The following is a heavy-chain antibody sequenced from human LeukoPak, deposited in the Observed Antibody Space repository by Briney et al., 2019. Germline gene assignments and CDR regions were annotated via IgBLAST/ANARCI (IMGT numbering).Heavy chain of an antibody. J-gene: IGHJ4*03. CDR2: INHRGDT. CDR3: ARGPTISETGYFDY. D-gene: IGHD1-1*01. V-gene: IGHV4-34*01. CDR1: GGFFSAYY. Sequence: SETLSHTCAVYGGFFSAYYWSWIRQSPGKGLEWIAEINHRGDTNYNPSVKSRVSISVDTSKNQFSLKVTSLTAADTAVYYCARGPTISETGYFDYWGQGTLVTVSS.